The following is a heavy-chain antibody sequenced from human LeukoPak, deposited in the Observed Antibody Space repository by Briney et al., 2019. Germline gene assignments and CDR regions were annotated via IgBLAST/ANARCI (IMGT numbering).Heavy chain of an antibody. V-gene: IGHV4-34*01. Sequence: SETLSLTCAVYGGSFSGYYWNWIRQPPGKGLEWIGEINHSGSTNYNPSLKSRVTISVDTSKNQFSLKLSSVTAADTAVYYCARAAAPPHSFDYWGQGTLVTVSS. CDR2: INHSGST. D-gene: IGHD6-13*01. CDR3: ARAAAPPHSFDY. CDR1: GGSFSGYY. J-gene: IGHJ4*02.